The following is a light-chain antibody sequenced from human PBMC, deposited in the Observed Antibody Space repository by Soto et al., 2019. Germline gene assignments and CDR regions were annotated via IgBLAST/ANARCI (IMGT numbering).Light chain of an antibody. CDR2: EVS. Sequence: SALTQPASVSGSPGQSITISCTATSSDLSDYNYVSWYQQHPGKAPKLIIYEVSNRPLGASNRFSGSNSGNTASLTISGLQAEDEADYYCSSYTSSSVVFGGGTQLTVL. CDR1: SSDLSDYNY. CDR3: SSYTSSSVV. V-gene: IGLV2-14*01. J-gene: IGLJ2*01.